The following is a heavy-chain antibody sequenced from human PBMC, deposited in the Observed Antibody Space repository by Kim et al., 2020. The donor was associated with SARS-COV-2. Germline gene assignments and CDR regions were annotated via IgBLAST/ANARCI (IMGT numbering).Heavy chain of an antibody. CDR1: TGSSSSYY. V-gene: IGHV4-59*01. J-gene: IGHJ4*02. Sequence: SETLSLTCTVSTGSSSSYYWAWIRQPPGKGLEWIGSIHYTGSTTYNPSLDSRVTISMDTSQNELSLKLISVTAADTALYYCARAVVTGDRGWGFFDNWAQGTPVTVSS. CDR2: IHYTGST. CDR3: ARAVVTGDRGWGFFDN. D-gene: IGHD7-27*01.